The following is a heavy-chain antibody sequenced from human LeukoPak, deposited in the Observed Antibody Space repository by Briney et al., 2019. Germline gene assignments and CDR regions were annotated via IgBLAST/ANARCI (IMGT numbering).Heavy chain of an antibody. D-gene: IGHD1-1*01. J-gene: IGHJ3*01. CDR3: VRYGRRANDQPFDV. CDR2: ISGRGEAI. CDR1: GFTFSNHN. Sequence: GGSLRLSCAASGFTFSNHNMDWVRQAPGKGLEWISYISGRGEAIFYADSVQGRFTISRDNAKNSIYLQMNGLTAEDTAVYYCVRYGRRANDQPFDVWGQGTMVTVSS. V-gene: IGHV3-48*01.